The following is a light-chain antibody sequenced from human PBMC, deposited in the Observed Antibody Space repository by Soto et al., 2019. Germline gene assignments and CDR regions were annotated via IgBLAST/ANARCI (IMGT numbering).Light chain of an antibody. Sequence: DIQMTQSPSSLSASVGDRVTITCQASQDISNFLNWYQQKPGKAPKVLLYDASNLETGVPSRFSGSGSGTDFTFTISSLQPEDIATYYCQQYENPPYTFGQGTKLEIK. V-gene: IGKV1-33*01. CDR3: QQYENPPYT. J-gene: IGKJ2*01. CDR2: DAS. CDR1: QDISNF.